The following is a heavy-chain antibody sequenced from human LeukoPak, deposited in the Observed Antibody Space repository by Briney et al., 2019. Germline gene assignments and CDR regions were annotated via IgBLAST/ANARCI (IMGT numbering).Heavy chain of an antibody. CDR1: GYTFTSYG. Sequence: GASVKVSCKASGYTFTSYGISWVRQAPGQGLEWMGWISGYNGNTNYAQQKLQGRVTMTTDTSTSTAYMELRSLRSDDTAVYYCAKALNWNYGKYYFDYWGQGTLVTVSS. D-gene: IGHD1-7*01. CDR2: ISGYNGNT. V-gene: IGHV1-18*01. CDR3: AKALNWNYGKYYFDY. J-gene: IGHJ4*02.